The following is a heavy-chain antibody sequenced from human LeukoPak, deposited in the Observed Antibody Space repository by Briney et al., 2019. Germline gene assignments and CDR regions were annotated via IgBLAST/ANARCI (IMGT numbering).Heavy chain of an antibody. CDR2: ISGSGDST. J-gene: IGHJ4*02. D-gene: IGHD7-27*01. CDR1: GFTFSNYV. Sequence: AGGSLRLSCAASGFTFSNYVMSWVRQAPGKGLEWVSVISGSGDSTYYTDSVKGRFTISRDNSKNMFYLEMNSLRAEDTAVYYCARAPNWESDYWGQGTLVTVSS. V-gene: IGHV3-23*01. CDR3: ARAPNWESDY.